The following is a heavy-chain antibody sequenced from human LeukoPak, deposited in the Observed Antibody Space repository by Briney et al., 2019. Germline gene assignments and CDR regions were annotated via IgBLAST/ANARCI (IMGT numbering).Heavy chain of an antibody. J-gene: IGHJ5*02. CDR3: AKSDWFDP. Sequence: SGGSPRLSCETSGFTLKNYWMSWLRRAPGKGLEWVSRSKYDGSTAMYAESVKGRFTISRDNARGTLYLQMNSLRVDDTAVYYCAKSDWFDPCGRGILVTVSS. V-gene: IGHV3-74*03. CDR1: GFTLKNYW. CDR2: SKYDGSTA.